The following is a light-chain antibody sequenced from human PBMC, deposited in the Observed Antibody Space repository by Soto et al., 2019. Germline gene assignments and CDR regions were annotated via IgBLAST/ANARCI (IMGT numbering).Light chain of an antibody. Sequence: QSVLTQPPSASGTPGQRVTISCSGSSSNIGINTVNWYQQVPGTAPKLLIYTDNQRPSGGPDRFSGSKSGTSASLAISGLQSEDEADYYCAAWDDSLNGLYVFGTGPKVTVL. CDR3: AAWDDSLNGLYV. J-gene: IGLJ1*01. CDR1: SSNIGINT. CDR2: TDN. V-gene: IGLV1-44*01.